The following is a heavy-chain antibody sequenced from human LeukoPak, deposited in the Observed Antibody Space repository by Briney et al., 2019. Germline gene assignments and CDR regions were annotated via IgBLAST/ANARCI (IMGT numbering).Heavy chain of an antibody. Sequence: PSETLSLTCAVYGGSFSDYYWSYIRQSPGKGLEWIGRMYNSDSPNYNPSLKSRVTMSVDTSKNQVSLRLTSVTAADTAVYYCARESAVAGITALDYWGQGTLATVSS. CDR2: MYNSDSP. CDR1: GGSFSDYY. V-gene: IGHV4-34*10. J-gene: IGHJ4*02. D-gene: IGHD6-19*01. CDR3: ARESAVAGITALDY.